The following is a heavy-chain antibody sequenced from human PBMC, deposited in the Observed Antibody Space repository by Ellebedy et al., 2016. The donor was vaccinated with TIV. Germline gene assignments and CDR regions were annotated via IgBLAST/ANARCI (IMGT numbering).Heavy chain of an antibody. CDR2: ISGNT. CDR1: GGSISRRSHY. CDR3: ARGQLVVGY. V-gene: IGHV4-39*07. D-gene: IGHD6-13*01. Sequence: MPSETLSLTCTVSGGSISRRSHYWAWIRQPPGKGLEWIGSISGNTYYNPSLKSRVTISVDTSKNQFSLKLSAVTAADTAVYYCARGQLVVGYWGQGTLVTVSS. J-gene: IGHJ4*02.